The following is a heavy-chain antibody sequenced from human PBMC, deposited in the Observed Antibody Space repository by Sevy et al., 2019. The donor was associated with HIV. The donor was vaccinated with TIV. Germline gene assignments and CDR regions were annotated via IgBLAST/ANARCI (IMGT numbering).Heavy chain of an antibody. CDR1: GFTFSSYG. D-gene: IGHD3-10*01. CDR2: ISYDGSNK. CDR3: AKDLGWGYYGSGPPSGY. J-gene: IGHJ4*02. Sequence: GESLKISCAASGFTFSSYGMHWVRQAPGKGLEWVAVISYDGSNKYYADSVKGRFTISRDNSKNTRYLQMNSLRAEDTAVYYCAKDLGWGYYGSGPPSGYWGQGTLVTVSS. V-gene: IGHV3-30*18.